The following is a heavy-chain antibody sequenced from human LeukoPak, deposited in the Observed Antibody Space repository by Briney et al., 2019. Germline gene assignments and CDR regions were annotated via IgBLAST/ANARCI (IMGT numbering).Heavy chain of an antibody. CDR3: ARHPFRGLWFGETSSGFDP. D-gene: IGHD3-10*01. V-gene: IGHV4-39*01. Sequence: SETLSLTCTVSGGSISSSSYYWGWIRQPPGKGLEWLGSIYYSGSTYYNPSLKSRVTISVDTSKNQFSLKLSSVTAADTAVYYCARHPFRGLWFGETSSGFDPWGQGTLVTVSS. CDR2: IYYSGST. J-gene: IGHJ5*02. CDR1: GGSISSSSYY.